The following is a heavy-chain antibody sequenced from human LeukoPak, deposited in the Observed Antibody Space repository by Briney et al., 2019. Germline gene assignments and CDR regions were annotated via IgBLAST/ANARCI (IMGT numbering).Heavy chain of an antibody. J-gene: IGHJ6*03. CDR1: GDSISSFY. CDR2: IYYSGST. D-gene: IGHD6-13*01. Sequence: PSETLSLTCTVSGDSISSFYWSWIRQPPGKGLEWIGCIYYSGSTNYNPSLKSRVTISVDTSKNQFSLKLSSVTAADTAVYYCARDQGIAAAGLNYYYYMDVWGKGTTVTVSS. CDR3: ARDQGIAAAGLNYYYYMDV. V-gene: IGHV4-59*12.